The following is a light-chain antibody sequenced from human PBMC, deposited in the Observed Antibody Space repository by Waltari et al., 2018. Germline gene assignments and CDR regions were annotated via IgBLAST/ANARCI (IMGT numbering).Light chain of an antibody. CDR3: QQYGSSPLT. CDR1: QSISSNY. J-gene: IGKJ4*01. CDR2: DAS. Sequence: VLTPSPGTLSSFPGESATLSCSATQSISSNYLAWYQQKPGQAPRLLIYDASNRATGIPDRFSGSGSGTDFTLTISSLEPEDSAVYYCQQYGSSPLTFGGGTKVEIK. V-gene: IGKV3-20*01.